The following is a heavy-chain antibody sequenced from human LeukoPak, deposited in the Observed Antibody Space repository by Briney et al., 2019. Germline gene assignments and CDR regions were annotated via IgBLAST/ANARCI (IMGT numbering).Heavy chain of an antibody. Sequence: ASVTVSFTASGYTLTIYYIHWVRQAPRQGLEWIGIINTNGGSRSYSQNFQGRVTMSRDISTSTIYVELSSLRSGDTAVYYCVRGSRSSGWDLRAMGDYFDFGGQGALVTVSA. V-gene: IGHV1-46*01. CDR3: VRGSRSSGWDLRAMGDYFDF. D-gene: IGHD6-19*01. J-gene: IGHJ4*02. CDR1: GYTLTIYY. CDR2: INTNGGSR.